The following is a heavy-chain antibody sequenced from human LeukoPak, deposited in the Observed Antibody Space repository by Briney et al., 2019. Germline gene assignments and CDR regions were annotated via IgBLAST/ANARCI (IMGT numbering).Heavy chain of an antibody. Sequence: GRSLRLSCAASGFTFSRYAMHWVRQAPGKGMDGVAIVWYDGSNENYVDSVKGRFTISRDNAKNTLYLQMNSLGAEDTAVYFCARVDTAMGSLDYWGQGILVTVSS. V-gene: IGHV3-33*01. CDR3: ARVDTAMGSLDY. CDR1: GFTFSRYA. D-gene: IGHD5-18*01. CDR2: VWYDGSNE. J-gene: IGHJ4*02.